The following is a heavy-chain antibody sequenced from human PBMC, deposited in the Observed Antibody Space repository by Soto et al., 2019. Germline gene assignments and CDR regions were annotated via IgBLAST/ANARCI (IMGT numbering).Heavy chain of an antibody. CDR3: ATRKALTGYHAFGI. V-gene: IGHV3-23*01. D-gene: IGHD3-9*01. CDR2: ISGSGGST. CDR1: GFTFSSYA. Sequence: AGGSLRLSCAASGFTFSSYAMSWVRQAPGKGLEWVSAISGSGGSTYYADSVKGRFTISRDNSKNTLYLQMNSLRAEDTAVYYCATRKALTGYHAFGIWGQGTMVTVSS. J-gene: IGHJ3*02.